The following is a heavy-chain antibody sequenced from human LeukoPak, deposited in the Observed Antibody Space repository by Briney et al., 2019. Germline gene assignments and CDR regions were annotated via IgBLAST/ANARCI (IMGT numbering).Heavy chain of an antibody. CDR1: GGSFSGYY. J-gene: IGHJ3*02. Sequence: SETLSLTCAVYGGSFSGYYWSWIRQPPGRGLEWIGEINHSGSTNYNPSLKSRVTISVDTSKNQFSLKLSSVTAADTAVYYCARQDHAFDIWGQGTMVTVSS. CDR3: ARQDHAFDI. V-gene: IGHV4-34*01. CDR2: INHSGST.